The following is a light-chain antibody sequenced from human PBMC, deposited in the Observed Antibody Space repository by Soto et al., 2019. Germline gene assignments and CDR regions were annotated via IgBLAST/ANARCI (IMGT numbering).Light chain of an antibody. Sequence: EIVMTQSPGTLSVSPGERATLSCRASQSVSSKLAWYQQKPGQAPGLLIHGASTRATGVPARFSGSGSGTQFTLTISGLQSDDLAVYFCQQYGGSPYTLGQGTKVDIK. CDR1: QSVSSK. CDR2: GAS. V-gene: IGKV3-15*01. J-gene: IGKJ2*01. CDR3: QQYGGSPYT.